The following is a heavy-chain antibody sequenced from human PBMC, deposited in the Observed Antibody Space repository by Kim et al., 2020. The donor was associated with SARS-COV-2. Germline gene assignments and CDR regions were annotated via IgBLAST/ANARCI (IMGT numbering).Heavy chain of an antibody. V-gene: IGHV3-7*01. CDR3: AKEVTE. Sequence: NPDGRGINYADSVKGRFTISRDNAKKSLYLQMTSLRVEDTAVFYWAKEVTEWGQGVLVTVSA. CDR2: NPDGRGI. J-gene: IGHJ4*02.